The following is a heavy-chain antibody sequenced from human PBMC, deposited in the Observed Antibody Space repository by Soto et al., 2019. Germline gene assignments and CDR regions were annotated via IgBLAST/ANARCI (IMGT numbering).Heavy chain of an antibody. CDR1: GNTFTDYY. CDR2: INPSGGHT. Sequence: QVQLMQSGAEVKKPGALVKVSCKASGNTFTDYYIHWVRQAPGQGLEWMGTINPSGGHTTYAQKFLGRVTXPXXXSXXTLYMELTSLRSEDTAVYYCARGGHVVVVTAAFDYWGQGTLVTVSS. D-gene: IGHD2-21*02. V-gene: IGHV1-46*01. CDR3: ARGGHVVVVTAAFDY. J-gene: IGHJ4*02.